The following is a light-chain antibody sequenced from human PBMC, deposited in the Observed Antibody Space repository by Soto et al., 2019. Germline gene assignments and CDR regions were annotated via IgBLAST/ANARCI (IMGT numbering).Light chain of an antibody. J-gene: IGKJ1*01. CDR1: QRISSW. CDR3: QQYYSRVT. V-gene: IGKV1-5*03. Sequence: DIPMTQSPSTLSASVGDRVTITCRASQRISSWLAWYQRKPGKAPRLLIYKASSLESGVPSRFSGGGSGTEFTLTISSLQPDDFASYYCQQYYSRVTFGQGTKVEIK. CDR2: KAS.